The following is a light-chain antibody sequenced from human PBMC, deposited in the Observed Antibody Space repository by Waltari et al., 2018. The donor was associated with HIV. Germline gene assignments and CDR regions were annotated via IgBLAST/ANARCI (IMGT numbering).Light chain of an antibody. CDR2: WAS. CDR1: QSVLSSSNKKNF. V-gene: IGKV4-1*01. J-gene: IGKJ1*01. Sequence: DIVMTQSPDSLAVSLGARATINCKSSQSVLSSSNKKNFLAWYQQKPGQSPKLLIFWASTREAGVPDRFSGSGSGTDFTLTISSLEAEDVAVYYWQQYYDTPPTFGQGTKVEIK. CDR3: QQYYDTPPT.